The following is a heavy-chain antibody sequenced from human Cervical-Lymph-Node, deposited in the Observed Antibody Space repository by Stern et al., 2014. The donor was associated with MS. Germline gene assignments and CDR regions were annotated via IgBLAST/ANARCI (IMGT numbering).Heavy chain of an antibody. V-gene: IGHV1-69*01. J-gene: IGHJ4*02. Sequence: QVQLVQSGAEVKRPGSSMKLSCRASGGGFSKSALTWLRRAPGQGLGWMGGIVPISGKINYSQKFKGRVTITAQESTTTAYMELSSLKLDDTALYFCARVGLSGFLDHWGQGTLVTVSS. CDR3: ARVGLSGFLDH. D-gene: IGHD3-22*01. CDR1: GGGFSKSA. CDR2: IVPISGKI.